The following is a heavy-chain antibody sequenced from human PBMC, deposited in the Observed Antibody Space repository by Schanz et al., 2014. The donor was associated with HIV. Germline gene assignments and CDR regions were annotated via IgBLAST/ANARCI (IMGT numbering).Heavy chain of an antibody. CDR3: AREGGSSGHNGYFDY. J-gene: IGHJ4*02. CDR1: GLPFSTSA. CDR2: ISGSGGST. V-gene: IGHV3-23*01. D-gene: IGHD6-19*01. Sequence: DVQILESGGGLVQPGGSRRLSCAVSGLPFSTSAMSWVRQAPGKGLEWVSDISGSGGSTYYADSVKGRFTISRDNSKNTLYLQMNSLRAEDAAVYYCAREGGSSGHNGYFDYWGQGTLVTVSS.